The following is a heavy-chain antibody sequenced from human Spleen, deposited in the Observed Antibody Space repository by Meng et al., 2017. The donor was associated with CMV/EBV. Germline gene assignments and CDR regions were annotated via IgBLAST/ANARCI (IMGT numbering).Heavy chain of an antibody. CDR3: VKRREYTSGAGYFDL. CDR1: FSFSDHY. D-gene: IGHD5-18*01. J-gene: IGHJ2*01. V-gene: IGHV3-72*01. Sequence: FSFSDHYIDWVRQAPGKGLEWVARSRDRAHGYSTEYAASVKGRFTISRDASKNSLYLQMYNLQTEDTAMYYCVKRREYTSGAGYFDLWGRGTLVTVSS. CDR2: SRDRAHGYST.